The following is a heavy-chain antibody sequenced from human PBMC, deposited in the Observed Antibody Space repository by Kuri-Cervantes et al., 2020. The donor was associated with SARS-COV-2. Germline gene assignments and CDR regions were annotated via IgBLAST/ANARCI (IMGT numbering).Heavy chain of an antibody. CDR2: INPSGSGT. Sequence: ASVKVSCKASGYTFTSYGISWVRQAPGQGLEWVGIINPSGSGTRYPQSFQGRVSMTRDTSTSTVYMELSSLTSEDTAVYYCVVGFFSSRKWDYWGQGSLVTVSS. CDR1: GYTFTSYG. V-gene: IGHV1-46*01. CDR3: VVGFFSSRKWDY. D-gene: IGHD2-15*01. J-gene: IGHJ4*02.